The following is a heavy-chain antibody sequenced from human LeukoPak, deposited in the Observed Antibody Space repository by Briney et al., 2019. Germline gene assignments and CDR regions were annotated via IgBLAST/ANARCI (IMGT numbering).Heavy chain of an antibody. V-gene: IGHV3-23*01. D-gene: IGHD6-19*01. Sequence: GGSLRFSCAASGFAFNFYAMTWIRQAPGKGRQWLSTANANGINTYYADSVRGRFTISRDNSKNTLYLQLNNLKAEDTAIYYCAKPISGGLAVSGDWFDPWGQGTLVTVSS. CDR1: GFAFNFYA. CDR2: ANANGINT. J-gene: IGHJ5*02. CDR3: AKPISGGLAVSGDWFDP.